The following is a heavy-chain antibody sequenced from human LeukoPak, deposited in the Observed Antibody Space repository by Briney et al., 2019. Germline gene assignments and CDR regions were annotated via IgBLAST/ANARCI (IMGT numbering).Heavy chain of an antibody. CDR2: IYSGGST. CDR1: GFTVSSNY. J-gene: IGHJ4*02. D-gene: IGHD4-23*01. V-gene: IGHV3-53*01. CDR3: AREERLRWTAY. Sequence: GGSLRLSCAASGFTVSSNYMSWVRQAPGKGLEWVSVIYSGGSTYYADSVKGRFTISRDNSKNTLYLQMNSLRAEDTAVYYCAREERLRWTAYWGQGTLVTVSS.